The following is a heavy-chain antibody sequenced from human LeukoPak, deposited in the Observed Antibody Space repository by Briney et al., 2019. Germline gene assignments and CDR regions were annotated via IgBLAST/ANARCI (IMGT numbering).Heavy chain of an antibody. CDR2: INAGNGNT. CDR3: ARVYQIAAAFDY. CDR1: GYTFTSYA. V-gene: IGHV1-3*01. Sequence: GASVKVSCKASGYTFTSYAMHWVRQAPGQRLEWMGWINAGNGNTKYSQRFQGRVTITRDTSASTAYMELSSLRSEDTAVYYCARVYQIAAAFDYWGQGTLVTVSS. J-gene: IGHJ4*02. D-gene: IGHD6-13*01.